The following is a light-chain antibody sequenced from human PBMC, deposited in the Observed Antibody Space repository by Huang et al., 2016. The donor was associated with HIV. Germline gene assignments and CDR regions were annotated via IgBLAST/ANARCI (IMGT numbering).Light chain of an antibody. V-gene: IGKV1-39*01. CDR1: QSISEY. CDR3: QQTYSLPRT. Sequence: DIQMTQSPSSLSASVGDRVTITCRASQSISEYLNWYQQKPGKAPNLLIFATYGLRSGVPSRFSGSGSGTHFTLTINNLQREDFATYFCQQTYSLPRTFGQGTRLEIK. CDR2: ATY. J-gene: IGKJ2*01.